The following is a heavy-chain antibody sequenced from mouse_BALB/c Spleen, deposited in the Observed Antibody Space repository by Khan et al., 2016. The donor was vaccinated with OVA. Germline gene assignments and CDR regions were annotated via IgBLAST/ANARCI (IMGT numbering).Heavy chain of an antibody. CDR3: ARSPYGNFAY. J-gene: IGHJ3*01. CDR2: ISSDGDYT. Sequence: EVELVESGGALVKPGGSLKLSCAASGFTFSTYAMSWVRQPPEKRLEWVATISSDGDYTYYPDNVTGRFTISRDNAKNTLYLQMSSLRSEDTAMYYCARSPYGNFAYWGQGTLVTVSA. CDR1: GFTFSTYA. D-gene: IGHD2-1*01. V-gene: IGHV5-9-3*01.